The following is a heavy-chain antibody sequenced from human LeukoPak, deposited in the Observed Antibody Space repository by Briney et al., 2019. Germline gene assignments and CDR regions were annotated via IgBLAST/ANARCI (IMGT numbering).Heavy chain of an antibody. Sequence: GGSVRLSRAACVFTFSDYYMNWIRQAPGTGLEGISYISSSGSTIYYADSVKGRFTISRDNAKNSLFLQMNSLRAEDTAVYYCARESVIVAREFDHWGQGALVTVSS. V-gene: IGHV3-11*01. J-gene: IGHJ4*02. CDR2: ISSSGSTI. CDR1: VFTFSDYY. CDR3: ARESVIVAREFDH. D-gene: IGHD6-6*01.